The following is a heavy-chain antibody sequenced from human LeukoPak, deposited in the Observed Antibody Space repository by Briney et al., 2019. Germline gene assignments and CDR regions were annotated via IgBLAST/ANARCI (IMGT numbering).Heavy chain of an antibody. D-gene: IGHD6-19*01. Sequence: PSETLSLTCAVYGGSFSGYYWSWIRQPPGKGLEWIGENNHSGSTNYNPSLKSRVTISVDTSKNQFSLNLSSVTAADRAVYYCARREGSSGWYDDYWGQGTLVTVSS. CDR1: GGSFSGYY. CDR2: NNHSGST. V-gene: IGHV4-34*01. CDR3: ARREGSSGWYDDY. J-gene: IGHJ4*02.